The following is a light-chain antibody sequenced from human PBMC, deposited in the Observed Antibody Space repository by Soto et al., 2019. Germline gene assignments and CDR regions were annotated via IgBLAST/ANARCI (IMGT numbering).Light chain of an antibody. CDR1: QDISNY. CDR2: AAS. Sequence: DIQMTQSPSSLSASVGDRVTISCRASQDISNYLAWHQQKPGKLPKLLIYAASTLHSGVPSRFSGSGSGTDFTLTISSLQPEDVATYYCQKYNSAPWTFGQGTKVDIK. V-gene: IGKV1-27*01. J-gene: IGKJ1*01. CDR3: QKYNSAPWT.